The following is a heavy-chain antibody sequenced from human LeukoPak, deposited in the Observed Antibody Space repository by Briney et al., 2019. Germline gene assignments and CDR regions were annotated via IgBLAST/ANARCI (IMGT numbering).Heavy chain of an antibody. Sequence: GGSLRLSCAASGFTFNDFAMSWVRQAPGQGLEWVANINQDGSEKYYLDSAKGRFTISRDNARNSLYLQVNSLRAEDTAVYYCARGGTSGYSSTRHFWGGNYYFDYWGQGSLVTVSS. CDR3: ARGGTSGYSSTRHFWGGNYYFDY. CDR1: GFTFNDFA. J-gene: IGHJ4*02. V-gene: IGHV3-7*01. D-gene: IGHD2-2*01. CDR2: INQDGSEK.